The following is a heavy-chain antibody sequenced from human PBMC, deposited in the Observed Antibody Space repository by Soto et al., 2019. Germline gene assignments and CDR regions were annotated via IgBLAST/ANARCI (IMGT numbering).Heavy chain of an antibody. CDR1: GFTFNDAW. CDR2: IKSKIDGGTT. D-gene: IGHD3-10*01. CDR3: TTVGWIFHGSEYYYGMDV. Sequence: EVQLVESGGGLVKPGGSLRLSCAGSGFTFNDAWMNWVRQVPGKGLEWVGRIKSKIDGGTTDYAAPVKGRFTISRDDSKTTLFLQMNSLKTEDTAVYYCTTVGWIFHGSEYYYGMDVWGQGTTVAVSS. V-gene: IGHV3-15*07. J-gene: IGHJ6*02.